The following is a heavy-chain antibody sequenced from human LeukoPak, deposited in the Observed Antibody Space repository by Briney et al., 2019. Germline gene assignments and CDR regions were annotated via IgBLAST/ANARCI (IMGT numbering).Heavy chain of an antibody. Sequence: PGGSLRLSCAASGFTLSSYSMNWVRQAPGKGLEWVSSISSSSSYIYYADSVKGRFTISRDNAKNSLYLQMNSLRAEDTAVYYCARSAIPYCGGDCSVAFDIWGQGTMVTVSS. D-gene: IGHD2-21*02. CDR3: ARSAIPYCGGDCSVAFDI. CDR2: ISSSSSYI. V-gene: IGHV3-21*01. CDR1: GFTLSSYS. J-gene: IGHJ3*02.